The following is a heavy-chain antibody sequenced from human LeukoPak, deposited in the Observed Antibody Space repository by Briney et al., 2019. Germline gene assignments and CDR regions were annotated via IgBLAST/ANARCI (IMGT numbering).Heavy chain of an antibody. D-gene: IGHD3-22*01. Sequence: GGSLRLSCAASGFTSNTYAMGWVRQAPGKGLEWVSGISGSGYSTYYADSVKGRFTISRDNSKNTLYLQMNSLRAEDTAVYSCAKSRSDYSRDAFDIWGQGTMVTVSS. CDR2: ISGSGYST. CDR3: AKSRSDYSRDAFDI. J-gene: IGHJ3*02. V-gene: IGHV3-23*01. CDR1: GFTSNTYA.